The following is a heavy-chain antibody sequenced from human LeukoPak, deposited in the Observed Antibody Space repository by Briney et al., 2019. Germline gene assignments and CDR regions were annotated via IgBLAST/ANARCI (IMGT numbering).Heavy chain of an antibody. J-gene: IGHJ4*02. CDR2: ISGSGGST. V-gene: IGHV3-23*01. D-gene: IGHD4-23*01. Sequence: PGGSLRLSCAASGFTFSSYAMSWVRQAPGKGLEWVSAISGSGGSTYYADSVKGRFTISRDNSKNTVYLEINTLRAEDTAIYYCAGYGGNSFWGQGTLVTVSS. CDR3: AGYGGNSF. CDR1: GFTFSSYA.